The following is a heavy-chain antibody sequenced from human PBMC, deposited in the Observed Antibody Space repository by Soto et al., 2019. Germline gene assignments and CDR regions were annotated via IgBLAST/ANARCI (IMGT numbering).Heavy chain of an antibody. Sequence: PSETLSLTCAVSGDSISSYYWSWIRQPPGKGLEWIGCIYYSGSTNYNPSLKSRVTISVDTSKNQFSLKLSSVTAADTAVYYCARERPDGARLDPWGQGTLVTVSS. D-gene: IGHD6-6*01. J-gene: IGHJ5*02. V-gene: IGHV4-59*12. CDR3: ARERPDGARLDP. CDR2: IYYSGST. CDR1: GDSISSYY.